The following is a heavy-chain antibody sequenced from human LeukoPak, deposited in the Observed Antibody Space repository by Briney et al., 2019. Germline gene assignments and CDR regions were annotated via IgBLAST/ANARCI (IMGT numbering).Heavy chain of an antibody. J-gene: IGHJ6*03. CDR2: ITSTSSYI. V-gene: IGHV3-21*01. CDR1: GFLFGSYS. Sequence: GGSLRLSCAASGFLFGSYSVIWVRQAPGMGLEWVSSITSTSSYIFYADSLKGRFTISRDNAKNTLYLQMNSMRAEDTAVYFCARFGGGSCSGSSCYDYYVDAWGKGTTVTVSS. CDR3: ARFGGGSCSGSSCYDYYVDA. D-gene: IGHD2-15*01.